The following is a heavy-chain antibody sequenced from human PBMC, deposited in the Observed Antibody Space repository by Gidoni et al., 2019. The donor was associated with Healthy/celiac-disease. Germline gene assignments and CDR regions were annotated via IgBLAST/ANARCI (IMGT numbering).Heavy chain of an antibody. CDR2: ISSSSSTI. CDR3: ARDVEFSVTKDYYYYGMDV. CDR1: GFTFVSYS. J-gene: IGHJ6*02. V-gene: IGHV3-48*01. Sequence: EVQLVESGGGLVQPGGSLRLSCAASGFTFVSYSMNWVRQAPGKGLEWVSYISSSSSTIYYADSVKGRFTISRDNAKNSLYLQMNSLRAEDTAVYYCARDVEFSVTKDYYYYGMDVWGQGTTVTVSS. D-gene: IGHD4-17*01.